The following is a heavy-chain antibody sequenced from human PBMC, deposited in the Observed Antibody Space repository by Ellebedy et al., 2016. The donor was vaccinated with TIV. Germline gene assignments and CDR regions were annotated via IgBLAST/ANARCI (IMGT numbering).Heavy chain of an antibody. V-gene: IGHV3-30*18. Sequence: GGSLRLXXAASGFTFRSYGLNWVRQAPGKGLEWLAVISIDGLFESYADSVKGRFTISRDNSKNTLYLQMNSLRVEDTAVYYCAKDDAFGGVIPSDAFDIWGQGTLVTVSS. J-gene: IGHJ3*02. CDR2: ISIDGLFE. D-gene: IGHD3-16*02. CDR3: AKDDAFGGVIPSDAFDI. CDR1: GFTFRSYG.